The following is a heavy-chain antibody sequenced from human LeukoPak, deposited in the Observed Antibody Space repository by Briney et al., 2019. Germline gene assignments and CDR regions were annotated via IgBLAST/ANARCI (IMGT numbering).Heavy chain of an antibody. CDR2: IYYSGST. Sequence: PSETLSLTCTVSGGSISSGGYYWSWIRQHPGKGLGWIGYIYYSGSTYYNPSLKSRVTISVDTSKNQFSLKLSSVTAADTAVYYCAREDGSGMIDYWGQGTLVTVSS. J-gene: IGHJ4*02. V-gene: IGHV4-31*03. CDR1: GGSISSGGYY. D-gene: IGHD3-10*01. CDR3: AREDGSGMIDY.